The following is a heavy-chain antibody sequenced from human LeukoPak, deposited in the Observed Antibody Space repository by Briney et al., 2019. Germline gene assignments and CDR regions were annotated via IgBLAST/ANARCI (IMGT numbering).Heavy chain of an antibody. V-gene: IGHV4-34*01. Sequence: SETLSLTCAVYGGSFSGYYWSWIRQPPGKRLEWVGEINHSGSTNYNPSLKSRVTISVDTSKNQFSLKLSSVTAADTAVYCCARGNKGHYYDSSGYYQDYYYYYGMDVWGQGTTVTVSS. D-gene: IGHD3-22*01. CDR1: GGSFSGYY. CDR2: INHSGST. J-gene: IGHJ6*02. CDR3: ARGNKGHYYDSSGYYQDYYYYYGMDV.